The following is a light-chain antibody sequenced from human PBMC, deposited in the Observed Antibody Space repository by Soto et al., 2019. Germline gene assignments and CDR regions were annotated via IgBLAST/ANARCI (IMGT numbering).Light chain of an antibody. Sequence: DIQMTQSPSTLSASVGDRVTITCRASQSISSWLAWYQQKPGKAPKLLISDASSFESGVPSRFSGSGSGTEFTLTISSLQPDDFATYYCQQYNSYSWTFGQGTKVEVK. V-gene: IGKV1-5*01. CDR3: QQYNSYSWT. J-gene: IGKJ1*01. CDR1: QSISSW. CDR2: DAS.